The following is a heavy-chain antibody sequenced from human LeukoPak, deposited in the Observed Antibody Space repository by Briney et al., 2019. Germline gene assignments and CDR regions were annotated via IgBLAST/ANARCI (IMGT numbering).Heavy chain of an antibody. CDR1: GFTFSSYA. J-gene: IGHJ5*02. V-gene: IGHV3-23*01. D-gene: IGHD6-19*01. Sequence: GASLRLSCAASGFTFSSYAMSWVRQAPGKGLEWVSATSGSGGSTYYADSVKGRFTISRDNSKNTLYLQMNSLRAEDTAVYYCAKARKQWLVLGWFDPWGQGTLVTVSS. CDR3: AKARKQWLVLGWFDP. CDR2: TSGSGGST.